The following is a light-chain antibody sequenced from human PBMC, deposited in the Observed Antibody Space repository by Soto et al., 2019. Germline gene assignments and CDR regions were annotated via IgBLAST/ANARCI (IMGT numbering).Light chain of an antibody. CDR1: QGISSY. J-gene: IGKJ4*01. CDR3: QKCKVAPFT. Sequence: IRATQSPSSFSASTGDRVTITCRASQGISSYLAWYQQKPGKAPKLLIYAASTLQSGVPSRFSGSGSGTDFTLTISSLQPEDVATYYCQKCKVAPFTFGGGTKVDIK. CDR2: AAS. V-gene: IGKV1-27*01.